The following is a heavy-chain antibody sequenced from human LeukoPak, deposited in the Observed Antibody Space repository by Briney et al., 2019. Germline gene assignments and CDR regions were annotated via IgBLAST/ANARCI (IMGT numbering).Heavy chain of an antibody. D-gene: IGHD2-8*01. V-gene: IGHV4-59*02. Sequence: PSETLSLTCTVSGGSVSSYYWSWMRQSPGKRLEWIGYVYYSGSTNYNPALKSRVTISLDTSENQFSLKLSSVTAADTAVYYRAREANPPTARYWYFDLWGRGTQVTVPS. CDR1: GGSVSSYY. CDR2: VYYSGST. J-gene: IGHJ2*01. CDR3: AREANPPTARYWYFDL.